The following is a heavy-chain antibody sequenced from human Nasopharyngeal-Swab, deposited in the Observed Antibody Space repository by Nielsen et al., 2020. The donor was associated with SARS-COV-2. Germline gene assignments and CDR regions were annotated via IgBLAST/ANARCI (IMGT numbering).Heavy chain of an antibody. CDR1: GYTFTSYA. V-gene: IGHV1-3*01. D-gene: IGHD3-9*01. CDR2: INAGNGNT. J-gene: IGHJ5*02. Sequence: ASVKVSCKASGYTFTSYAMHWVRQAPGQRLEWMGWINAGNGNTKYSQKFQGGVTITRDTSASTAYMELSSLRSEDTAVYYCARSHRRFAYYDILTGYHNWFDPWGQGTLVTVSS. CDR3: ARSHRRFAYYDILTGYHNWFDP.